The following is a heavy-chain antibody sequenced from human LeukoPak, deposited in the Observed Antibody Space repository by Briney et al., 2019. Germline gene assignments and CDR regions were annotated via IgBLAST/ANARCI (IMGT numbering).Heavy chain of an antibody. CDR3: ARSYAWDGLRAFDL. D-gene: IGHD3-16*01. J-gene: IGHJ3*01. V-gene: IGHV3-48*01. CDR1: TFTFSSYS. Sequence: GGSLRLSCAAATFTFSSYSMIWVRQAPGKGREWLSYISRISDLIYYADSVKGRFTICRDNAKNSLHLQMNSLRVEDTALFYCARSYAWDGLRAFDLWGRGTMVTVSS. CDR2: ISRISDLI.